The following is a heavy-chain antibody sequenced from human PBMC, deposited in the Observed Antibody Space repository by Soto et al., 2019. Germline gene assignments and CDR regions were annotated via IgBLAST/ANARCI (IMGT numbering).Heavy chain of an antibody. J-gene: IGHJ6*02. CDR3: ARGEDDSSGYYPYYYYGMDV. D-gene: IGHD3-22*01. Sequence: PSQTLSLTCAISGDSVSSNSAAWNWIRQSPSRGLEWLGRTYYRSKWYNDYAVSVKSRITINPDTSKNQFSLQLNSVTPEDTAVYYCARGEDDSSGYYPYYYYGMDVWGRGTTVTVSS. CDR2: TYYRSKWYN. V-gene: IGHV6-1*01. CDR1: GDSVSSNSAA.